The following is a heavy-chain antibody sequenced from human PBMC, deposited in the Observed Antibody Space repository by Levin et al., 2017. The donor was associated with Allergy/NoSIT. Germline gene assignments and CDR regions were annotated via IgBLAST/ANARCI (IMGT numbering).Heavy chain of an antibody. CDR2: MSGMGMTI. J-gene: IGHJ6*02. CDR3: ARGKDTIFGVAGGMDV. D-gene: IGHD3-3*01. CDR1: GFTFSDYY. V-gene: IGHV3-11*01. Sequence: GESLKISCAASGFTFSDYYMAWIRQAPGKGLEWVSYMSGMGMTIYYADSVKGRFTISRDNAKKSLFLQMNSLRADDTAVYYCARGKDTIFGVAGGMDVWGQGTTVTVSS.